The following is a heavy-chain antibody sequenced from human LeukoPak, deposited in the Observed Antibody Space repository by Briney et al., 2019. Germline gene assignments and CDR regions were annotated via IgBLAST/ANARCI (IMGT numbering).Heavy chain of an antibody. CDR1: VFTFRSYI. J-gene: IGHJ4*02. CDR2: ISSSSSYI. CDR3: ARDYYGSGSYDLFDY. Sequence: GGSLRLSCAASVFTFRSYIMNWVGQSPGKELEGVSSISSSSSYIYYAESVKGRFSNSRNNAENSLYLPMNSLRDEDTAVYYCARDYYGSGSYDLFDYWGRGTRVTVSS. D-gene: IGHD3-10*01. V-gene: IGHV3-21*01.